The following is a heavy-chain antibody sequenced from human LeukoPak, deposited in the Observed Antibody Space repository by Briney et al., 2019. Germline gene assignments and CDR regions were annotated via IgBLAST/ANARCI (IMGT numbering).Heavy chain of an antibody. J-gene: IGHJ4*02. CDR1: GFTLSTYW. V-gene: IGHV3-7*01. CDR2: INEDGSEK. D-gene: IGHD1-1*01. CDR3: ARQSRVPDY. Sequence: PGGSLRLSCAASGFTLSTYWMSWVRQAPGKGLEWVANINEDGSEKYFVDPVRGRFTISRDNAKDSVYLQMNSLRAEDTAVYYCARQSRVPDYWGQGTLVTVSS.